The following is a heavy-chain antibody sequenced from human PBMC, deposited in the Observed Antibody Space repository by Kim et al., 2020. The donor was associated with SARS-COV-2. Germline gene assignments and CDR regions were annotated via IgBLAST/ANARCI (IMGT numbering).Heavy chain of an antibody. V-gene: IGHV1-18*01. CDR2: ISAYNGNT. J-gene: IGHJ4*02. Sequence: ASVKVSCKASGYTFTSYGISWVRQAPGQGLEWMGWISAYNGNTNFAQKLQGRVTMTTDTSTSTAYMELRSLRSDDTAVYYCARVSWGSDCSGGSCYLPLDYWGQGTLVIVSS. D-gene: IGHD2-15*01. CDR1: GYTFTSYG. CDR3: ARVSWGSDCSGGSCYLPLDY.